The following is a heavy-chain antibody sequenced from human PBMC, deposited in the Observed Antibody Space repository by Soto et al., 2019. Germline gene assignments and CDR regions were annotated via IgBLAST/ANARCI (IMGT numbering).Heavy chain of an antibody. Sequence: APESLSLTCTVSGDSISRGDYDWGWIRESAEEGLEWIGCIYYSGNTYYNPNLQSRVTMSADTSKNQFSLELSSVTAADTAVYYCSSNALSHKYYGMDVWGQGTTVTVSS. V-gene: IGHV4-30-4*01. CDR2: IYYSGNT. CDR3: SSNALSHKYYGMDV. J-gene: IGHJ6*02. CDR1: GDSISRGDYD.